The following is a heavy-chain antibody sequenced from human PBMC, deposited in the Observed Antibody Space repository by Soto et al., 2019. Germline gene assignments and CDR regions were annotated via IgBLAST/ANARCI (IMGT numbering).Heavy chain of an antibody. D-gene: IGHD2-15*01. CDR1: GGSISSSSHY. V-gene: IGHV4-39*01. CDR3: AGHDFSDGSPNWFDP. Sequence: SETLSLTCSVSGGSISSSSHYWGLIRQPPGKGLEWIGSFHYSGSTYYNPSLRSRVTISVDTSKNQFSVKLSSVTAADTAVYYCAGHDFSDGSPNWFDPWGQGTLVIVSS. CDR2: FHYSGST. J-gene: IGHJ5*02.